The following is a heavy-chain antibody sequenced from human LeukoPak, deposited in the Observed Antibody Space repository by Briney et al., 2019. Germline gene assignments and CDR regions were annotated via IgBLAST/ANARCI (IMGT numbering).Heavy chain of an antibody. J-gene: IGHJ4*02. V-gene: IGHV3-23*01. CDR3: AKDRRAPTRGLYYYDSSGYVFGF. D-gene: IGHD3-22*01. CDR2: IRGSGGST. Sequence: GGSLRLSCAASGFTFSSYAMSWVRQAPGKGLEWVSAIRGSGGSTYCANSVKGRFTISRDNSKNTLYLQMNSLRAEDTAVYYCAKDRRAPTRGLYYYDSSGYVFGFWGQGTLVTVSS. CDR1: GFTFSSYA.